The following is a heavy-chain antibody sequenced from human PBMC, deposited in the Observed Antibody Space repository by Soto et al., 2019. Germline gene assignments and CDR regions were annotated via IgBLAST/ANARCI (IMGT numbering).Heavy chain of an antibody. D-gene: IGHD5-18*01. V-gene: IGHV1-69*13. Sequence: SVKVSCKASGGTFSSYAISWVRQAPGQGLEWMGGIIPIFGTANYAQKFQGRVTITADESTSTAYMELSSLRSEDTAVYYCARVVSAMVRYGLSQIDYWGQGTLVTVSS. CDR3: ARVVSAMVRYGLSQIDY. CDR1: GGTFSSYA. CDR2: IIPIFGTA. J-gene: IGHJ4*02.